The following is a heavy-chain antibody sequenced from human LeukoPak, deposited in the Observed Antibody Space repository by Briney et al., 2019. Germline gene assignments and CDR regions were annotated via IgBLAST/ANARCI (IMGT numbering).Heavy chain of an antibody. CDR2: IYPGDSDT. J-gene: IGHJ6*02. D-gene: IGHD2-2*01. Sequence: PGESLKISCKGSGYSFTSYWIGWVRQMPGKGLEWMGIIYPGDSDTRYSPSFQGQVTISADKSISTAYLQWSSLKASDTAMYYCARTKVPAAMADYYYYGMDVWGQGTTVTVSS. CDR1: GYSFTSYW. CDR3: ARTKVPAAMADYYYYGMDV. V-gene: IGHV5-51*01.